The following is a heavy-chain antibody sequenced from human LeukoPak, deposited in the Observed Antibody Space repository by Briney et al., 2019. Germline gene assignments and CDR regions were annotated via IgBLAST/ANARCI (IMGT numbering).Heavy chain of an antibody. CDR2: INHSGST. V-gene: IGHV4-34*01. CDR3: AGTPYCSSDNCYRFYNGNDAFDI. J-gene: IGHJ3*02. CDR1: GGSFSGYY. Sequence: SETLSLTCAVYGGSFSGYYWSWIRQPPGKGLEWIGEINHSGSTNYNPSLKSRVTISVDTSKNQFSLKLSSVTAADTAVYYRAGTPYCSSDNCYRFYNGNDAFDIWGQGTKVTVSS. D-gene: IGHD2-2*01.